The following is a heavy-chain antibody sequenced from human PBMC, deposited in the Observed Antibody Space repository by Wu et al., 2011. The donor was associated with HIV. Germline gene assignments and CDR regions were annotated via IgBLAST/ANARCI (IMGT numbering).Heavy chain of an antibody. J-gene: IGHJ6*02. CDR1: GYTFTGYS. CDR3: ARGGSLSSMVRGIVISYYGLDV. D-gene: IGHD3-10*01. V-gene: IGHV1-8*01. CDR2: LNPNSGHT. Sequence: QVQLVQSGAEVKKPGASVKVSCKASGYTFTGYSINWVRRATGQGLEWMGWLNPNSGHTGFAQKFQGRVTITRNTSISTAYMDLSGLRSEDTAVYYCARGGSLSSMVRGIVISYYGLDVWGQGTTVTVSS.